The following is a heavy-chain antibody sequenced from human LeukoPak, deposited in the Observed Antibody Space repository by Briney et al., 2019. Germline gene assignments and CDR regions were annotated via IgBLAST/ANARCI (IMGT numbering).Heavy chain of an antibody. D-gene: IGHD3-22*01. CDR2: IYYSGST. Sequence: PSETLSLTCTVAVGSISSSRYYWGWIREPPGKGLEWIAYIYYSGSTYYNPSLKSRVTISVDTSKNQFSLKLSSVTAADTAVYYCARLPGITMIVVVPPRWWFDPWGQGTLVTVSS. J-gene: IGHJ5*02. V-gene: IGHV4-39*01. CDR1: VGSISSSRYY. CDR3: ARLPGITMIVVVPPRWWFDP.